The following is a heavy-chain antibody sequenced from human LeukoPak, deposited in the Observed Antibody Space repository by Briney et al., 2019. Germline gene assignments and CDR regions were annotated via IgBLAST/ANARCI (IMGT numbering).Heavy chain of an antibody. Sequence: ASVKVSCKASGYTFTSYAMNWVRQAPGQGLEWMGWINTNTGNPTYAQGFTVRFGFSLDTAVSTAYLQISSLKAEDTAVYYCARGRYYYGSGSYYNDGCLDYWGQGTLVTVSS. CDR1: GYTFTSYA. CDR3: ARGRYYYGSGSYYNDGCLDY. D-gene: IGHD3-10*01. CDR2: INTNTGNP. V-gene: IGHV7-4-1*02. J-gene: IGHJ4*02.